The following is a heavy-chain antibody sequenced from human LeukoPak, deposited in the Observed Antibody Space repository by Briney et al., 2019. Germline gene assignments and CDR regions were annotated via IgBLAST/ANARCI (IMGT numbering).Heavy chain of an antibody. Sequence: PGGSLRLSCAASGFTFSSYWMHWVRQAPGKGLEWVSYISSSSSTIYYADSVKGRFTISRDNAKNSLYLQMNSLRDEDTAVYYCTTEGEVGVTTLDYWGQGTLVTVSS. CDR1: GFTFSSYW. J-gene: IGHJ4*02. CDR2: ISSSSSTI. CDR3: TTEGEVGVTTLDY. D-gene: IGHD1-26*01. V-gene: IGHV3-48*02.